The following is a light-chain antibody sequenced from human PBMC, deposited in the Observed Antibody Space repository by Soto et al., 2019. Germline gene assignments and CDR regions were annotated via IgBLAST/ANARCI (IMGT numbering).Light chain of an antibody. CDR3: QHYGYSQWT. V-gene: IGKV3-20*01. Sequence: IVLTQSPGTLSLSPGERATLSCRASQTGNNNYLAWYQHKSGQAPRLLIYGVYTRASGIPDRFSVSGSGTEFTLTITRLEPEDSAVYFGQHYGYSQWTFGQGTKVEIK. J-gene: IGKJ1*01. CDR2: GVY. CDR1: QTGNNNY.